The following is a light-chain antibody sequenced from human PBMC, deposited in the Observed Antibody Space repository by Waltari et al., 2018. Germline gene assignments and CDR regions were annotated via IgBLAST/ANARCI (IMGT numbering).Light chain of an antibody. CDR3: QQYGSSPLT. V-gene: IGKV3-20*01. CDR2: GAS. J-gene: IGKJ3*01. CDR1: QSVSSSY. Sequence: IVLTQSPGTLSLPPRERATISCRASQSVSSSYLAWYQQKPGQAPRLLSYGASSRATGIPDRFSGSGSGTDFTLTISRLEPEDFAVYYCQQYGSSPLTFGPGTKVDIK.